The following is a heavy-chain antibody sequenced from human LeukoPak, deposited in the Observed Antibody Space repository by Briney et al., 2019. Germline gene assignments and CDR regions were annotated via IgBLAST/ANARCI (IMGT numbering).Heavy chain of an antibody. V-gene: IGHV1-2*06. CDR1: GYTFTGYY. J-gene: IGHJ4*02. CDR2: INPNSGST. Sequence: ASVKVSCKASGYTFTGYYMHWARQAPGQGLEWMGRINPNSGSTNYAQKFQGRVTMTRDTSISAAYTELSRLRSDDTAVYYCARRTRNYYDSSGYPIRYFDYWGQGTLVTVSS. D-gene: IGHD3-22*01. CDR3: ARRTRNYYDSSGYPIRYFDY.